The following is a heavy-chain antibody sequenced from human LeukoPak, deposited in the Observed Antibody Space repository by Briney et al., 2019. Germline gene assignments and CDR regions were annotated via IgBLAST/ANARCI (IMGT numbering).Heavy chain of an antibody. J-gene: IGHJ5*02. D-gene: IGHD1-1*01. CDR1: GGSISSGGYY. CDR2: IYYSGST. Sequence: SETLSLTCTVSGGSISSGGYYWSWIRQHPGKGLEWIGYIYYSGSTYYNPSLKSRVTISVDTSKNQFSLKLSSVTAADTAVYYCARDSDRPLEASYLPWGQGTLVTVSS. V-gene: IGHV4-31*03. CDR3: ARDSDRPLEASYLP.